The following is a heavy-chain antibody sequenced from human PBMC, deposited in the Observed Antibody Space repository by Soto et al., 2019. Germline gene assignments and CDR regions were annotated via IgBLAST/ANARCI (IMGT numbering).Heavy chain of an antibody. Sequence: VGSLRLSCAASGFTFSSYAMSWVRQAPGKGLEWVSAISGSGGSTYYADSVKGRFTISRDNSKNTLYLQMNSLRAEDTAVYYCAKDSDVEMATSAMGAFDIWGQGTMVTVSS. V-gene: IGHV3-23*01. CDR1: GFTFSSYA. CDR2: ISGSGGST. CDR3: AKDSDVEMATSAMGAFDI. J-gene: IGHJ3*02. D-gene: IGHD5-12*01.